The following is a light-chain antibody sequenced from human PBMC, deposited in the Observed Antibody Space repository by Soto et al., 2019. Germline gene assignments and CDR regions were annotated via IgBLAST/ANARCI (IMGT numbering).Light chain of an antibody. CDR2: GAS. CDR3: QQYNDNWPT. CDR1: QSVRTN. J-gene: IGKJ1*01. V-gene: IGKV3-15*01. Sequence: EILLTQCPATLSLSPGARAALTCRASQSVRTNLAWYQHKPGQSPRLLIYGASNKATGVPVRFSGTESGTEFTLTISSLQSEDFAVYYCQQYNDNWPTFGQGTKVDIK.